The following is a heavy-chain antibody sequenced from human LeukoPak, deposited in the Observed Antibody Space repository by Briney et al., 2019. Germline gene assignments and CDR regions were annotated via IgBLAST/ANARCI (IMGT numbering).Heavy chain of an antibody. Sequence: GGSLRLSCAASGFTFSSYGMHWVRQAPGKGLEWVAVISYDGSNKYYADSVKGRFTISRDNSKNTLYLQMNSLRAEDTAVYYCAKGEYYYDSSGYYPPWYGYWGQGTLVTVSS. CDR3: AKGEYYYDSSGYYPPWYGY. J-gene: IGHJ4*02. CDR2: ISYDGSNK. D-gene: IGHD3-22*01. CDR1: GFTFSSYG. V-gene: IGHV3-30*18.